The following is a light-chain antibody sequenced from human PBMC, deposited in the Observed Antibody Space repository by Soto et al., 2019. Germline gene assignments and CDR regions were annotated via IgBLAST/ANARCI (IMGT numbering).Light chain of an antibody. J-gene: IGKJ1*01. V-gene: IGKV3-20*01. CDR2: ASS. Sequence: IGLTRSPCTLSLSPGERSTLSCRASLSFISSYLAWYEQKPGQAPRLLIYASSSRDTGIPERFSGSGSGTEVTLTTCRLQTDKFPTYNCQHYIIYSEAFGKGTK. CDR3: QHYIIYSEA. CDR1: LSFISSY.